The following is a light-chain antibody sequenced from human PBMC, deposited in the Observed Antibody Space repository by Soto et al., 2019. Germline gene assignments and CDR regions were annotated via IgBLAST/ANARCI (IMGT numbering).Light chain of an antibody. CDR2: DVS. CDR1: SSDVRGYNY. V-gene: IGLV2-8*01. CDR3: SSYAGSNNWV. J-gene: IGLJ3*02. Sequence: QSALTQPPSASGSPGQSVTISCTGTSSDVRGYNYVSWYQLHPGKAPKLIIYDVSQRPSGVPDRFSGSKSGNTGSLTVSGLQAEDEADYYCSSYAGSNNWVFGGGTKLTVL.